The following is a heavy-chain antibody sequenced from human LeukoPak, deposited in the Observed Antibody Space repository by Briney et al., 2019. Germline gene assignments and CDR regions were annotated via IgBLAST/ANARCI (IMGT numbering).Heavy chain of an antibody. CDR2: ITGSGTRT. Sequence: GGSLRLSCAASGFTFRNFAMSWVRQAPGKGLERVSGITGSGTRTYHADSVKGRFTISRDNSKDTLYLQINSLRAEDTAVYYCAKATLESCTGGTCYAFDNWGQGTLVTVSS. J-gene: IGHJ4*02. CDR3: AKATLESCTGGTCYAFDN. CDR1: GFTFRNFA. V-gene: IGHV3-23*01. D-gene: IGHD2-15*01.